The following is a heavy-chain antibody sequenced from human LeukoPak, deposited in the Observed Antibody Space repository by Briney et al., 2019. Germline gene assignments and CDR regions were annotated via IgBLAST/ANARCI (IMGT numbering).Heavy chain of an antibody. V-gene: IGHV3-15*01. CDR1: GFTFSDAW. CDR2: IKSKTHGGTT. CDR3: TTERPYFDN. J-gene: IGHJ4*02. Sequence: PGGSLRLSCAASGFTFSDAWVSWVRQAPGKGLEWVGRIKSKTHGGTTQYAAPVKGRFTISRDDSKTTVYLQMNSLKSEDAAMYYCTTERPYFDNWGQGTLVTVSS.